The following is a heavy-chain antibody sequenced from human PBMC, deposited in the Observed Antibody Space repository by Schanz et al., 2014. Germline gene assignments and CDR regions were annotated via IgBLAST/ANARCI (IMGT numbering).Heavy chain of an antibody. V-gene: IGHV3-7*02. CDR3: LAPDYGMDV. CDR2: IKRDGSEK. J-gene: IGHJ6*02. CDR1: GFTFSTST. Sequence: DVHLLESGGGLVQPGGSLRLSCAASGFTFSTSTMHWVRQAPGKGLEWVANIKRDGSEKNYLDSVKGRFTISRDNAKNSLFLQMNSLRAEDTAVYYCLAPDYGMDVWGQGTTVTVSS.